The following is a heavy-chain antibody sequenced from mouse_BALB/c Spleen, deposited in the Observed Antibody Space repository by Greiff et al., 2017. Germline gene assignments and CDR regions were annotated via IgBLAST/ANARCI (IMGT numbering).Heavy chain of an antibody. D-gene: IGHD2-1*01. CDR2: ISNGGGST. CDR3: ARGGGNYGYFDY. CDR1: GFTFSSYT. Sequence: DVKLVESGGGLVQPGGSLKLSCAASGFTFSSYTMSWVRQTPEKRLEWVAYISNGGGSTYYPDTVKGRFTISRDNAKNTLYLQMSSLKSEDTAMSYCARGGGNYGYFDYWGQGTTLTVSS. V-gene: IGHV5-12-2*01. J-gene: IGHJ2*01.